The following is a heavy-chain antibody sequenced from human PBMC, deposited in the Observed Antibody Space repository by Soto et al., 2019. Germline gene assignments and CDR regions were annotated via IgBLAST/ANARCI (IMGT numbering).Heavy chain of an antibody. CDR3: VRDTMRASAAASLDY. J-gene: IGHJ4*02. D-gene: IGHD6-13*01. CDR1: GFSFNTYE. V-gene: IGHV3-48*03. CDR2: ISVSGNII. Sequence: EVQLVESGGDLVQPGGSLRLSCAASGFSFNTYEFNWVRQAPGKGLGWISYISVSGNIIKYADSVKGRFTISRDNAENSLHLQMTNLRVDDTGIYFCVRDTMRASAAASLDYWGQGTQVIVSS.